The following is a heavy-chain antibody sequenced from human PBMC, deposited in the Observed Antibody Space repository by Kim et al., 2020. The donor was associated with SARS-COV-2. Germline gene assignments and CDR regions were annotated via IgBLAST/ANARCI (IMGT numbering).Heavy chain of an antibody. CDR2: ISWNSGSI. V-gene: IGHV3-9*01. D-gene: IGHD6-13*01. CDR1: GFTFDDYA. CDR3: ATSIAAAGLDYYYGMDV. J-gene: IGHJ6*02. Sequence: SLRLSCAASGFTFDDYAMHWVRQAPGKGLEWVSGISWNSGSIGYADSVKGRFTISRDNAKNSLYLQMNSLRAEDTALYYCATSIAAAGLDYYYGMDVWGQGTTVTVSS.